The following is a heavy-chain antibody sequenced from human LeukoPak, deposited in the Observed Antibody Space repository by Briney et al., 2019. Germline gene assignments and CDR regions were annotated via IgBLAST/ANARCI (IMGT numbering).Heavy chain of an antibody. CDR1: GFTFNNYW. CDR3: AKELRYFERGNFDY. V-gene: IGHV3-23*01. Sequence: GGSLRLSCAASGFTFNNYWMSWVRQAPGKGLEWVSAISGSGGSTYYADSVKGRFTISRDNSKNTLYLQMNSLRAEDTAVYYCAKELRYFERGNFDYWGQGTLVTVSS. J-gene: IGHJ4*02. D-gene: IGHD3-9*01. CDR2: ISGSGGST.